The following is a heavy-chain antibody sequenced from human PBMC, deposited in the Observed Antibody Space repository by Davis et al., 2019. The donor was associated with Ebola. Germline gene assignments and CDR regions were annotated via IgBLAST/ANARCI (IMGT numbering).Heavy chain of an antibody. Sequence: GGSLRLSCAASGFTFSSYAMPWVRQAPGQGLEWVAVISYDGSNKYYADSVKGRFTISRDNSKNTLYLQMNSLRAEDTAVYHCARNTPGGEVDYWGQGTLVTGSS. J-gene: IGHJ4*02. CDR2: ISYDGSNK. CDR3: ARNTPGGEVDY. CDR1: GFTFSSYA. V-gene: IGHV3-30*04. D-gene: IGHD1/OR15-1a*01.